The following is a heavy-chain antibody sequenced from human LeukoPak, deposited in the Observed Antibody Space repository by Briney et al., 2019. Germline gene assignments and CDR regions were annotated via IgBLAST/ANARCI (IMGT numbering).Heavy chain of an antibody. D-gene: IGHD2-2*01. Sequence: SGGSLRLSCAASGFTFSSYGMYWVRQAPGKGLAWVAFIRYDESNKYYADSVKGRFTISRDNSKNTLYLQMNSLRAEDTAVYYCAKDGCSSTSCPYYYYYYYMDVWGKGTTVTVSS. CDR3: AKDGCSSTSCPYYYYYYYMDV. CDR1: GFTFSSYG. J-gene: IGHJ6*03. CDR2: IRYDESNK. V-gene: IGHV3-30*02.